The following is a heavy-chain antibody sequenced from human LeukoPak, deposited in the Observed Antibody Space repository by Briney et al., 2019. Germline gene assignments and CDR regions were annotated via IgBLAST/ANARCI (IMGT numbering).Heavy chain of an antibody. J-gene: IGHJ4*02. CDR1: GGSISSSSYY. V-gene: IGHV4-39*01. Sequence: SETLSLTCTVSGGSISSSSYYWGWIRQPPGKGLEWIGSIYYSGSTYYNPSLKSQVTISVDTSKNQFSLKLSSVTAADTAVYYCARHLPIGYCSSTSCYPYYFDYWGQGTLVTVSS. CDR3: ARHLPIGYCSSTSCYPYYFDY. CDR2: IYYSGST. D-gene: IGHD2-2*01.